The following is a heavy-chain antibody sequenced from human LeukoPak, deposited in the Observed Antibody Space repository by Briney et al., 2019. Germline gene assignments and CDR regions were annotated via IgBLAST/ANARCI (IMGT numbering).Heavy chain of an antibody. D-gene: IGHD5-18*01. CDR2: INSDGSIT. V-gene: IGHV3-74*01. CDR1: GFTFTTYW. J-gene: IGHJ6*02. Sequence: GGSLRLSCAASGFTFTTYWMHWVRQAPGKGLVWVSHINSDGSITSYADSVKGRFTISRDSAKNTLYLQMNSLRAEDTAVYYCARDAVDTANAVWGQGTTVTVSS. CDR3: ARDAVDTANAV.